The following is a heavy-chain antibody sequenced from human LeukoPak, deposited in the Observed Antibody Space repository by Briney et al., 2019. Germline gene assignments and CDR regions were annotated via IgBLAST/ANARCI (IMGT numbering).Heavy chain of an antibody. D-gene: IGHD5-18*01. CDR2: INSDGSIT. V-gene: IGHV3-74*01. CDR1: GFTFTTYW. J-gene: IGHJ6*02. Sequence: GGSLRLSCAASGFTFTTYWMHWVRQAPGKGLVWVSHINSDGSITSYADSVKGRFTISRDSAKNTLYLQMNSLRAEDTAVYYCARDAVDTANAVWGQGTTVTVSS. CDR3: ARDAVDTANAV.